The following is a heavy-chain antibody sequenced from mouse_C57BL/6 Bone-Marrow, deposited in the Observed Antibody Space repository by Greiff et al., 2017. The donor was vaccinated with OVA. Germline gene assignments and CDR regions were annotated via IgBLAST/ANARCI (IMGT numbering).Heavy chain of an antibody. Sequence: QVQLQQPGAELVKPGASVKMSCKASGYTFTSYWITWVKQRPGQGLEWIGDIYPGSGSTTYNEKFKSKATLTVDTSSSTAYMQLSSLTSEDSAVYYCARSNPRSNYYAMDYWGQGTSVTVSS. D-gene: IGHD2-5*01. CDR3: ARSNPRSNYYAMDY. CDR1: GYTFTSYW. CDR2: IYPGSGST. V-gene: IGHV1-55*01. J-gene: IGHJ4*01.